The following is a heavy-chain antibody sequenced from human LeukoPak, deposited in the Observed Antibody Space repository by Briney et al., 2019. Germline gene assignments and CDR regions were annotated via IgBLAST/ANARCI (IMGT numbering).Heavy chain of an antibody. Sequence: GESLKISCKGSGYSFTSYWMSWVRQAPGKGLEWVANIKQDGSEKYYVDSVKGRFTISRDNAKNSLYLQMNSLRAEDTAVYYCARRESSSWSFDYWGQGTLVTVSS. D-gene: IGHD6-13*01. CDR3: ARRESSSWSFDY. CDR2: IKQDGSEK. CDR1: GYSFTSYW. V-gene: IGHV3-7*01. J-gene: IGHJ4*02.